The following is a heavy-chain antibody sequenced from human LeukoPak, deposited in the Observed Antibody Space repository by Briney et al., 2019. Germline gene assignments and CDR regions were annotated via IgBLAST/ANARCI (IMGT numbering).Heavy chain of an antibody. Sequence: PGGCLRLSCAASGFTFSSSWMSWVRQAPGKGLEWVSSISSISSYIYYADSVKGRFTVSRDNAKNSLYLQMDSLRAEDTAVYYCARDPSGTYYPRVSGALDVWGQGTMVTVSS. D-gene: IGHD1-26*01. CDR3: ARDPSGTYYPRVSGALDV. V-gene: IGHV3-21*01. CDR1: GFTFSSSW. J-gene: IGHJ3*01. CDR2: ISSISSYI.